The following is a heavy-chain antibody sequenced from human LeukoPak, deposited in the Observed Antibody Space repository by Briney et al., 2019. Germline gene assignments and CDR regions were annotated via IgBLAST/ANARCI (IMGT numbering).Heavy chain of an antibody. J-gene: IGHJ4*02. CDR2: INSDGSST. CDR1: GLTFSNYW. CDR3: ARVYGSLDY. D-gene: IGHD1-14*01. Sequence: GGSLRLSCAASGLTFSNYWMHWVRQAPGKGLVWVSRINSDGSSTNYADSVKGRFTISRDNAKNTLYLQMNSLRAEDTAVYYCARVYGSLDYWGQGTLVTVSS. V-gene: IGHV3-74*01.